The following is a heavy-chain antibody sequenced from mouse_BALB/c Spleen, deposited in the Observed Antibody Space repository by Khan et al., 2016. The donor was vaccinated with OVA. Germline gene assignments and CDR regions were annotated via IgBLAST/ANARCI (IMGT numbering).Heavy chain of an antibody. CDR2: ISPGSGNP. Sequence: DLVKPGASVKLSCKASGYTFTSYWINWIKQRPGQGLEWVVQISPGSGNPSYNKIFKGKATLTVDTSSTTVYIQLSSLSSEDSAVYFCARSNYYGNGLYALDYWGQGTSVTVSS. V-gene: IGHV1S41*01. CDR1: GYTFTSYW. CDR3: ARSNYYGNGLYALDY. D-gene: IGHD1-1*01. J-gene: IGHJ4*01.